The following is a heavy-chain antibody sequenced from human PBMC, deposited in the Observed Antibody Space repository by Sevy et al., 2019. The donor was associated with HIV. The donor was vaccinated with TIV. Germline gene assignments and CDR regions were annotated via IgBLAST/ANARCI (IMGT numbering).Heavy chain of an antibody. J-gene: IGHJ3*02. CDR3: AKLRHYDILTGQGAFDI. CDR1: GFTFDDYA. CDR2: ISWNSGSI. V-gene: IGHV3-9*01. Sequence: GGSLRLSCAASGFTFDDYAMHWVRQAPGKGLEWVSGISWNSGSIGYADSVKDRFTISRDNAKNSLYLQMNSLRAEDTALYYCAKLRHYDILTGQGAFDIWGQGTMVTVSS. D-gene: IGHD3-9*01.